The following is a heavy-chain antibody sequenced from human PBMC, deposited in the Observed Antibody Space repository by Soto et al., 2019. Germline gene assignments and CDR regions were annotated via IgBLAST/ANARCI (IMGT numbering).Heavy chain of an antibody. Sequence: QVQLQESGPGLVRPSQTLSLTCTVSGGSISSGGYYWSWIRQHPGKGLEWIGYIYYSGSTYYNPSLKSRVTISVDTSKNQFSLKLSSVTAADTAVYYCARGYGSGSYYLPFDPWGQGTLVTVSS. D-gene: IGHD3-10*01. CDR3: ARGYGSGSYYLPFDP. CDR2: IYYSGST. CDR1: GGSISSGGYY. J-gene: IGHJ5*02. V-gene: IGHV4-31*03.